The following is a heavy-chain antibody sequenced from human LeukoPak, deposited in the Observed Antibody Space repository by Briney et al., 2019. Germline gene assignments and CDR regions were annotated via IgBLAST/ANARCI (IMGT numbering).Heavy chain of an antibody. CDR2: IYYSGST. CDR3: ARGGDDYVWGSYRF. Sequence: SETLSLTCTVSGGSISSSSYYWGWLRQPPGKGLEWIGSIYYSGSTYYNPSLKSRVTISVDTSKNQFSLKLSSVTAADTAVYYCARGGDDYVWGSYRFWGQGTLVTVSS. V-gene: IGHV4-39*07. J-gene: IGHJ4*02. CDR1: GGSISSSSYY. D-gene: IGHD3-16*02.